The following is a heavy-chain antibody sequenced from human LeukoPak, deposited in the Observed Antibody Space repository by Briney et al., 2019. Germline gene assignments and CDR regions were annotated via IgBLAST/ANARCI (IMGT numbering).Heavy chain of an antibody. Sequence: GGSLRLSCATSGFTFSSYAMSWVRQAPGKGLEWVSGIGASGGSTYYADSVKGRFTISRDNSKNTLYLQMNSLRTEDTAVYYCAKAEGYDILTGLDYWGQGTLVIVSS. CDR2: IGASGGST. J-gene: IGHJ4*02. D-gene: IGHD3-9*01. CDR1: GFTFSSYA. CDR3: AKAEGYDILTGLDY. V-gene: IGHV3-23*01.